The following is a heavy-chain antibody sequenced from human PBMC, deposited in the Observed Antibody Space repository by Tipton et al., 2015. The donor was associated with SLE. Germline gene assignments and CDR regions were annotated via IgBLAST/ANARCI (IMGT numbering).Heavy chain of an antibody. V-gene: IGHV4-34*01. Sequence: TLSLTCVVYGGSFSGYYWSWIRQPPGKGLEWIGEINHSGSTNYNPSLKSRVTISVDTSKNQFSLKLSSVTAADTAVYYCASRGDYGDHVSGYWYFDLWGRGTLVTVSS. D-gene: IGHD4-17*01. CDR2: INHSGST. J-gene: IGHJ2*01. CDR1: GGSFSGYY. CDR3: ASRGDYGDHVSGYWYFDL.